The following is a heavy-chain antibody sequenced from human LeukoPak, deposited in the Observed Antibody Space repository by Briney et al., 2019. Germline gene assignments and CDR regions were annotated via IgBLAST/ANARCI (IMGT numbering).Heavy chain of an antibody. CDR1: SGSISSSSYY. CDR3: ARITMVRGVIITGTTGSYYFDY. D-gene: IGHD3-10*01. CDR2: IYYSGST. J-gene: IGHJ4*02. Sequence: SETLSLTCTVSSGSISSSSYYWGWIRQPPGKGLEWIGSIYYSGSTYYNPSLKSRVTISVDTSKNQFSLKLSSVTAADTAVYYCARITMVRGVIITGTTGSYYFDYWGQGTLVTVSS. V-gene: IGHV4-39*01.